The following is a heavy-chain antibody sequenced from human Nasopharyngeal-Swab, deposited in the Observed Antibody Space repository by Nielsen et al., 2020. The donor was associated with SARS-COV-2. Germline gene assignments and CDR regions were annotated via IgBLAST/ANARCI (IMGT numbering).Heavy chain of an antibody. J-gene: IGHJ6*03. CDR2: IYYSGST. Sequence: SDTLSLTCAVSGGSISSYSWSWIRLPPGKGLEWIGYIYYSGSTNYSPSLKSRVTISVHTSKNQFSLKLNSVTAADTAVYYCARTAGYYYMDVWGKGTTVTVSS. V-gene: IGHV4-59*07. D-gene: IGHD6-13*01. CDR3: ARTAGYYYMDV. CDR1: GGSISSYS.